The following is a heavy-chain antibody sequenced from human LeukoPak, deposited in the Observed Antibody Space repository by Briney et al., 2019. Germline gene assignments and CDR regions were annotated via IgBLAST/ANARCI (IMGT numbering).Heavy chain of an antibody. CDR3: AKDHESDGYPCPDP. J-gene: IGHJ5*02. CDR1: GFTFSRLA. Sequence: PGGSLRLSCAASGFTFSRLAMTWVRQAPGKGLEWVSTISASGPYYADAVRGRFTISRDNSRNTLSLQMDSLRAEDTAVYYCAKDHESDGYPCPDPWGLGTLVTVSS. D-gene: IGHD3-22*01. V-gene: IGHV3-23*01. CDR2: ISASGP.